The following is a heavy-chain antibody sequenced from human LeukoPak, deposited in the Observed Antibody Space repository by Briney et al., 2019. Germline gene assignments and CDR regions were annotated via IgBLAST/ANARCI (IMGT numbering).Heavy chain of an antibody. CDR1: RFSFSSYS. CDR3: ARDINLWFGELAPQDV. CDR2: MSEDGNEI. V-gene: IGHV3-7*01. J-gene: IGHJ6*04. D-gene: IGHD3-10*01. Sequence: GGSLRLSCAASRFSFSSYSMNWVRQAPGKGLEWVAKMSEDGNEIFYVDSVKGRFTISRDNAKNSLYLQMNSLRAEDTAVYYCARDINLWFGELAPQDVWGKGTTVTVSS.